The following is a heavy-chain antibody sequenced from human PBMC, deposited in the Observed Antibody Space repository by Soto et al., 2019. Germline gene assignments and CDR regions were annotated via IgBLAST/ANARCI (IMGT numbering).Heavy chain of an antibody. CDR1: GGSVSSGSYY. D-gene: IGHD3-10*01. CDR2: IYYSGST. Sequence: SETLSLTCTVSGGSVSSGSYYWSWIRQPPGKGLEWIGYIYYSGSTNYNPSLKSRVTISVDTSKNQFSLKLSSVTAADTAVYYCARGEFYYYYGMDVWG. J-gene: IGHJ6*02. CDR3: ARGEFYYYYGMDV. V-gene: IGHV4-61*01.